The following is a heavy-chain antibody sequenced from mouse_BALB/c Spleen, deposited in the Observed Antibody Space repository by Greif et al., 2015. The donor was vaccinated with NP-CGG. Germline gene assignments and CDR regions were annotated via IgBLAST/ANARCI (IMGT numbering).Heavy chain of an antibody. CDR3: ARKLGPGLDFDY. CDR2: IDPANGNT. CDR1: GFNIKDTY. J-gene: IGHJ2*01. D-gene: IGHD4-1*01. Sequence: VQLQQSGAELVKPGASVKLSCTTSGFNIKDTYMHWVKQRPAQGLEWIGRIDPANGNTKYDPKLQGKATITADTSSNTVYLQLSRRAAEDTAVYYGARKLGPGLDFDYCGQGTTLTVSS. V-gene: IGHV14-3*02.